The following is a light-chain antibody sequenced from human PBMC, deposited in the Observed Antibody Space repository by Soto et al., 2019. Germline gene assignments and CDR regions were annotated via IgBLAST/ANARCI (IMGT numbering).Light chain of an antibody. V-gene: IGKV1-39*01. CDR1: QSISSY. CDR2: AAS. CDR3: EPFYDLAIP. J-gene: IGKJ5*01. Sequence: KIAHSQSGRAASRGGIDIITFRASQSISSYLNWYQQKPGKAPKLLIYAASSLQSGVPSRFSGRGSGKDFTFTISSVQPDDSGTDHCEPFYDLAIPVGQGTRREIK.